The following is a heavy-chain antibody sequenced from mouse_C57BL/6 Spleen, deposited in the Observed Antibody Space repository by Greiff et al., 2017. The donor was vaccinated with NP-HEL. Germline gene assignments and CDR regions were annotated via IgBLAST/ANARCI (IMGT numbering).Heavy chain of an antibody. J-gene: IGHJ2*01. V-gene: IGHV1-18*01. CDR2: INPNNGGT. Sequence: VQLKESGPELVKPGASVKIPCKASGYTFTDYNMDWVKQSHGKSLEWIGDINPNNGGTIYNQKFKGKATLTVDKSSSTAYMELRSLTSEDAAVYYCARGGNYLYYFDYWGQGTTLTVSS. CDR1: GYTFTDYN. D-gene: IGHD2-1*01. CDR3: ARGGNYLYYFDY.